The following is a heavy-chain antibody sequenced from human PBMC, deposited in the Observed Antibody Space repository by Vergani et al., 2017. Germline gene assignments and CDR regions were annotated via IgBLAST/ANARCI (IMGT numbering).Heavy chain of an antibody. J-gene: IGHJ3*02. Sequence: EVQLVQSGAEVKKPGESLTISCKRSGYSFTSYWIGWVRQLPGKGLEGMGFIYPGDSDTRYSPSCQGQVTISADKSISTVYLQWTSLKASDTAMYYCARLGPGIAAAAGEFDAFDIWGQGTMVTVSS. CDR3: ARLGPGIAAAAGEFDAFDI. V-gene: IGHV5-51*01. D-gene: IGHD6-13*01. CDR2: IYPGDSDT. CDR1: GYSFTSYW.